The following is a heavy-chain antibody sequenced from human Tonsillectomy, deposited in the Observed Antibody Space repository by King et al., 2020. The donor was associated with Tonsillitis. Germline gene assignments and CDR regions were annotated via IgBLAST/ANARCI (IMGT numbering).Heavy chain of an antibody. D-gene: IGHD3-10*01. CDR3: ARLEFTSSWYGPVWFDP. J-gene: IGHJ5*02. CDR1: GYSFTDYW. CDR2: IYPGDSDT. V-gene: IGHV5-51*01. Sequence: QLVQSGAEVKKPEESLKISCKASGYSFTDYWIGWVRQMPGKGLEWMGCIYPGDSDTRYSPTFQGQVTISADMSISTAYLQWSSLKASDTAMYYCARLEFTSSWYGPVWFDPWGQGTLVTVSS.